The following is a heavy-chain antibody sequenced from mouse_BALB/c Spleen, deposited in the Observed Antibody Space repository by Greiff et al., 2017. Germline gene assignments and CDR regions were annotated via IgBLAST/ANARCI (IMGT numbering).Heavy chain of an antibody. CDR3: ARIPGYSYAMDY. Sequence: QVQLQQSGPGLVQPSQSLSITCTVSGFSLTSYGVHWVRQSPGKGLEWLGVIWSGGSTDYNAAFISRLSISKDNSKSQVFFKMNSLQANDTAIYYCARIPGYSYAMDYWGQGTSVTVSS. CDR2: IWSGGST. CDR1: GFSLTSYG. D-gene: IGHD2-3*01. J-gene: IGHJ4*01. V-gene: IGHV2-2*02.